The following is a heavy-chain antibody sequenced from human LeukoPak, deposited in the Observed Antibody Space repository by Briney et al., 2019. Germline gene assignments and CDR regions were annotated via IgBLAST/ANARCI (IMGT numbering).Heavy chain of an antibody. CDR3: ARDWASGSYSPYNWFDP. CDR2: ISAYNGNT. CDR1: GYTFTSYG. D-gene: IGHD1-26*01. J-gene: IGHJ5*02. V-gene: IGHV1-18*01. Sequence: ASVKVSCKASGYTFTSYGISWVRQAPGQGLEWMGWISAYNGNTNYAQKLQGRVTMTTDTSTSTAYMELRSLRSDDTAVYYCARDWASGSYSPYNWFDPWGQGTLVTVSS.